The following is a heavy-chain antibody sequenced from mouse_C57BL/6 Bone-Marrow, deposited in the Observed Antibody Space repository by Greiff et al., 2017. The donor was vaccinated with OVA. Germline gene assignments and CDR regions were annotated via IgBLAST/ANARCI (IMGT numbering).Heavy chain of an antibody. J-gene: IGHJ1*03. D-gene: IGHD2-2*01. CDR1: GFTFSDYG. V-gene: IGHV5-17*01. Sequence: EVQVVESGGGLVKPGGSLKLSCAASGFTFSDYGMHWVRQAPEKGLEWVAYISSGSSTIYYADTVKGRFTISSDNAKNTLCLQMTSLRSEDTAMYYCARWLPWYFDVWGTGTTVTVSS. CDR2: ISSGSSTI. CDR3: ARWLPWYFDV.